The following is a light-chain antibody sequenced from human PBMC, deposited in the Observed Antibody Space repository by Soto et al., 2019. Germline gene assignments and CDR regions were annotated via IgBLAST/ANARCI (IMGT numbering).Light chain of an antibody. CDR2: KAS. Sequence: DIRMTQSPSTLSVSIGDRVTITCRASQSINSWLAWYQQKPGKAPKLLIYKASNLESGVPSRFSGSGSGTEFTLTISSLQPDDFATYYCQQLTFGGGTKVDIK. CDR3: QQLT. CDR1: QSINSW. J-gene: IGKJ4*01. V-gene: IGKV1-5*03.